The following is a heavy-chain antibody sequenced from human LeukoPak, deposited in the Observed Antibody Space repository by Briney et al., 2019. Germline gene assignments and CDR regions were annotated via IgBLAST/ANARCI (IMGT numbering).Heavy chain of an antibody. J-gene: IGHJ2*01. Sequence: GGSLRLSCAASGFTFSSYAMSWVRQAPGKGLEWVSVIYTGGDTYYADLVKGWFTISRDNSSNTLYLQMNSLSAEDTAVYYCAKRGSNYWYFDLWGRGTLVTVSS. CDR2: IYTGGDT. CDR3: AKRGSNYWYFDL. CDR1: GFTFSSYA. D-gene: IGHD3-16*01. V-gene: IGHV3-23*03.